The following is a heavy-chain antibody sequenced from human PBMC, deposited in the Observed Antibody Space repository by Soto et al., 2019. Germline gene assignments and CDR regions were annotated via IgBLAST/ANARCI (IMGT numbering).Heavy chain of an antibody. V-gene: IGHV4-59*08. CDR2: IYYSGST. CDR1: GGSISSYY. J-gene: IGHJ4*02. CDR3: ASSIAARHFDY. Sequence: SETLSLTCTVSGGSISSYYWSWIRQPPGKGLEWIGYIYYSGSTNYNPSLKSRVTISVDTSKNQFSLKLSSVTAADTAVYYCASSIAARHFDYWGQGTLVTVSS. D-gene: IGHD6-6*01.